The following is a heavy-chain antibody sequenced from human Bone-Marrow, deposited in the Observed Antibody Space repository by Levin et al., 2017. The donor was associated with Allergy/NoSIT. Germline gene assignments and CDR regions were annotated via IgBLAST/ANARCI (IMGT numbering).Heavy chain of an antibody. V-gene: IGHV1-46*01. Sequence: ASVKVSCKASGYTFTSYYMHWVRQAPGQGLEWMGIINPSGGSTSYAQKFQGRVTMTRDTSTSTVYMELSSLRSEDTAVYYCAREYLPDVRGVMITSWFDPWGQGTLVTVSS. CDR2: INPSGGST. CDR1: GYTFTSYY. J-gene: IGHJ5*02. D-gene: IGHD3-10*02. CDR3: AREYLPDVRGVMITSWFDP.